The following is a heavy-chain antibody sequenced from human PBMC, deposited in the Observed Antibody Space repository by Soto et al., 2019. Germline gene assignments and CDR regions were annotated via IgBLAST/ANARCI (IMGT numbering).Heavy chain of an antibody. D-gene: IGHD3-9*01. V-gene: IGHV3-23*01. CDR1: GFTFRRHS. CDR3: AKDLDIFTTIFDF. J-gene: IGHJ4*02. Sequence: GGSLRLSCPASGFTFRRHSMSGVRHAPGKGLEWVSAISSSGVSTYYADSVKGQFTISRDNSKNTLYLQLNSLRAEYTAVDYFAKDLDIFTTIFDFWGQGTLVTVSS. CDR2: ISSSGVST.